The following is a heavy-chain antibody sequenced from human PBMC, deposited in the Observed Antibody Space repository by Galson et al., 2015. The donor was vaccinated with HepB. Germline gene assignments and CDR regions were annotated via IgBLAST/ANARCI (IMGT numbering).Heavy chain of an antibody. J-gene: IGHJ2*01. V-gene: IGHV3-21*01. Sequence: SLRLSCAASGFTFSSYSMNWVRQAPGKGLEWVSSISRSSSYIYYADSVKGRLTISRDNAKNSLYLQMNSLRAEDTAVYYCARDRGYYGSGSYYNGNWYFDVWGRGTLVTVSS. CDR1: GFTFSSYS. CDR3: ARDRGYYGSGSYYNGNWYFDV. D-gene: IGHD3-10*01. CDR2: ISRSSSYI.